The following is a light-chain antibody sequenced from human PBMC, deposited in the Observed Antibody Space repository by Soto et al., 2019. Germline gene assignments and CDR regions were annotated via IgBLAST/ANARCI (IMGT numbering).Light chain of an antibody. J-gene: IGLJ2*01. CDR1: SSNIGSNT. CDR2: NNN. V-gene: IGLV1-44*01. CDR3: APWDDSLNGLV. Sequence: QSVLTQPPSASGTPGQRVTISCSGSSSNIGSNTVNWYQQLPGTAPKLLIYNNNQRPSGVPDRFSGSKSGTSASLAISGLQSEDEADYYCAPWDDSLNGLVFGGGTKVTVL.